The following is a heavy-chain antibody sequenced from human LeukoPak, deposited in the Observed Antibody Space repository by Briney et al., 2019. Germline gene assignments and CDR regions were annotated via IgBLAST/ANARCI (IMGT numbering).Heavy chain of an antibody. CDR1: GGSISSYY. V-gene: IGHV4-4*07. Sequence: SETLSLTRTVSGGSISSYYWSWIRQPAGKGLEWIGRIYTRGSTNYNPSLKSRVTISGDTSKNQFSLKLSSVTAADTAVYYCARSYDYGGNMYYFDYWGQGTLVTVSS. CDR2: IYTRGST. J-gene: IGHJ4*02. CDR3: ARSYDYGGNMYYFDY. D-gene: IGHD4-23*01.